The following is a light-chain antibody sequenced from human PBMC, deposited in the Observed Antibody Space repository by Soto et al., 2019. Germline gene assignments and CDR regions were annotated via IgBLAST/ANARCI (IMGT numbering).Light chain of an antibody. Sequence: EIVLTQSPATLSLSPGERATLSCRASQSVSSYLAWYQQKPGQAPRLLIYDASNRATGIPARFSGSGSGTDFTLTISSLEPEDFAVYYCQQRSNWPPPFTFGPGT. CDR2: DAS. J-gene: IGKJ3*01. CDR1: QSVSSY. V-gene: IGKV3-11*01. CDR3: QQRSNWPPPFT.